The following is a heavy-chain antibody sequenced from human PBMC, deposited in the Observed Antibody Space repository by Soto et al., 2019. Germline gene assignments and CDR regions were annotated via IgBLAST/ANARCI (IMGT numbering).Heavy chain of an antibody. D-gene: IGHD2-2*01. J-gene: IGHJ4*02. CDR2: INHSGST. CDR3: ARVPDY. CDR1: GGSFSGYY. Sequence: PSETLSLTCAVYGGSFSGYYWSWIRQPPGKGLEWSREINHSGSTNYNPSLKSRVTISIGRSKNQFSLKLSSVTAADTAVYYCARVPDYWGQGILVTVSS. V-gene: IGHV4-34*01.